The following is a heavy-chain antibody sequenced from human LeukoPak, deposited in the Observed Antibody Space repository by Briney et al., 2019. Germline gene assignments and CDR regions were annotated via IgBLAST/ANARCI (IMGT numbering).Heavy chain of an antibody. J-gene: IGHJ4*02. V-gene: IGHV3-30*03. CDR2: ISHDGSNK. Sequence: GGSLRLSCAASGFTFSSYGMHWVRQAPGKGLEWVAVISHDGSNKYYVDSVKGRFTISRDNAKNSLYLQMNSLRAEDTAVYYCASLQVTAAPGMNFDSWGQGTLVTVSS. CDR3: ASLQVTAAPGMNFDS. D-gene: IGHD6-13*01. CDR1: GFTFSSYG.